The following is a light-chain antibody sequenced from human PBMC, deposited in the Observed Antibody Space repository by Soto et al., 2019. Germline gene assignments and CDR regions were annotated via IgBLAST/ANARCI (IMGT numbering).Light chain of an antibody. V-gene: IGKV3-15*01. CDR3: QQYNNWPYT. CDR1: QSVGSN. CDR2: GAS. Sequence: EIVMTQSPATLSVSPGERATLSCRASQSVGSNLAWYQQKPGQAPRLLIYGASTRATGIPARFSGSGSGTEFTLTISSLQSEDFAVYYCQQYNNWPYTFGQGT. J-gene: IGKJ2*01.